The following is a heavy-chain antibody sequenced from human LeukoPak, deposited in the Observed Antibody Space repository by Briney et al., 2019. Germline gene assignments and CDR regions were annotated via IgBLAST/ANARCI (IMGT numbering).Heavy chain of an antibody. V-gene: IGHV4-34*01. CDR3: ARGRQVKKIAARPLDY. J-gene: IGHJ4*02. CDR2: INHSGST. CDR1: GWSFSGYY. D-gene: IGHD6-6*01. Sequence: PSETLSLTCAVYGWSFSGYYWSWIRQPPGKGLEWIGEINHSGSTNYNPSLKSRVIISVDTSNNQSSMKLSSVTAADTAVYYCARGRQVKKIAARPLDYWGQGTLVTVSS.